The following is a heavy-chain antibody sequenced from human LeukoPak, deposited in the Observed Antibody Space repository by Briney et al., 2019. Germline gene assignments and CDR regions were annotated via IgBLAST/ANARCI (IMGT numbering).Heavy chain of an antibody. V-gene: IGHV3-9*01. Sequence: LSLSCAVSGGSFSGYYRCWVRHPPGEGLEWVAGIIYNSGSIDYASSVKGRFTISGDNAKNSLSLQMSTLTAEDTALYYCAKAPDLYYYDSSGYYFDYWGQGTLVTVSS. CDR2: IIYNSGSI. D-gene: IGHD3-22*01. CDR1: GGSFSGYY. J-gene: IGHJ4*02. CDR3: AKAPDLYYYDSSGYYFDY.